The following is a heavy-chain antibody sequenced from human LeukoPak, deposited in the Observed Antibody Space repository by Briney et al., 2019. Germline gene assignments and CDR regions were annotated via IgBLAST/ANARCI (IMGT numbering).Heavy chain of an antibody. Sequence: TSETLSLTCTVSGASVSSASYWTWIRQPPGKGVEWIAHIYNGVNTNYNPSLKSRVTISVDTSKNQFSLRLNSVTAADTAVYYCARARTDAYQLLWLDYWGQGTLVTVSS. CDR1: GASVSSASY. J-gene: IGHJ4*02. CDR2: IYNGVNT. D-gene: IGHD2-2*01. CDR3: ARARTDAYQLLWLDY. V-gene: IGHV4-61*01.